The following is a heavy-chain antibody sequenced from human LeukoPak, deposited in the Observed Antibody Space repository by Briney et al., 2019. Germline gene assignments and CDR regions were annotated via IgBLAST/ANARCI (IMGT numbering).Heavy chain of an antibody. CDR3: ARGFIEPNNYYYGSGSPTTQYYYYYMDV. V-gene: IGHV1-69*13. J-gene: IGHJ6*03. D-gene: IGHD3-10*01. CDR2: IIPIFGTA. CDR1: GYTFTGYY. Sequence: SVKVSCKASGYTFTGYYMHWVRQAPGQGLEWMGGIIPIFGTANYAQKFQGRVTITADESTSTAYMELSSLRSEDTAVYYCARGFIEPNNYYYGSGSPTTQYYYYYMDVWGKGTTVTISS.